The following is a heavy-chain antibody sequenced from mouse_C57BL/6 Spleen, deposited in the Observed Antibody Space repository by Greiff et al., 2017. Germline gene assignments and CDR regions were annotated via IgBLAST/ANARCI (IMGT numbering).Heavy chain of an antibody. CDR2: IVPSDSYT. D-gene: IGHD2-3*01. CDR1: GYTFTSYW. J-gene: IGHJ2*01. Sequence: VQLQQPGAELVKPGASVKLSCKASGYTFTSYWMQWVKQRPGQGLEWIGEIVPSDSYTNYNQKLKGKATLTVDTSSSTAYMQLSSLTSEDSAVYYCARAYDGYNYFDYWGQGTTLTVSS. CDR3: ARAYDGYNYFDY. V-gene: IGHV1-50*01.